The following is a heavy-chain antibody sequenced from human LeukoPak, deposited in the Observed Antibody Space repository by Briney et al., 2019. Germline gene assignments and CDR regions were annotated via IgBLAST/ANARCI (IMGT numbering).Heavy chain of an antibody. V-gene: IGHV3-21*01. CDR2: ISTTSRYI. J-gene: IGHJ4*02. CDR1: GFTFSSYT. Sequence: GGSLRLSCAASGFTFSSYTMNWVRQAPGKGLEWVSSISTTSRYIYYADSMKGRFTVSRDNAKNSLYLQMNSLSAEDTAVYYCARGNSDYDHDYWGQGTLVTVSS. D-gene: IGHD5-12*01. CDR3: ARGNSDYDHDY.